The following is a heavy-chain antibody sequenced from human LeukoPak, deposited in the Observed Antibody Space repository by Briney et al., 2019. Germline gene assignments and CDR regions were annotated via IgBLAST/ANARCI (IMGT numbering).Heavy chain of an antibody. CDR2: IYYSGST. D-gene: IGHD3-22*01. J-gene: IGHJ4*02. CDR1: GGSINSYY. CDR3: ARNYYDSSGYYRFDY. Sequence: PSETLSLTCSVSGGSINSYYWSWIRQPPGKGLEWLGYIYYSGSTKYNPSLKSRISISVDTSKNQFSLKLSSVTAADTAVYYCARNYYDSSGYYRFDYWGQGTLVTVSS. V-gene: IGHV4-59*12.